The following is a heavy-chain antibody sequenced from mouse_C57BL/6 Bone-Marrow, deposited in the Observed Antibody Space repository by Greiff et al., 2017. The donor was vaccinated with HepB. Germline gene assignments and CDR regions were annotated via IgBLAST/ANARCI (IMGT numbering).Heavy chain of an antibody. CDR3: ARADYFLDY. CDR2: IYPGGGYT. J-gene: IGHJ2*01. D-gene: IGHD1-1*01. V-gene: IGHV1-63*01. CDR1: GYTFTNYW. Sequence: VQVVESGAELVRPGPSVKMSCKASGYTFTNYWIGWAKQRPGHGLEWIGDIYPGGGYTNYNEKFKGKATLTADKSSSTAYMQFSSLTSEDSAIYYCARADYFLDYWGQGTTLTVSS.